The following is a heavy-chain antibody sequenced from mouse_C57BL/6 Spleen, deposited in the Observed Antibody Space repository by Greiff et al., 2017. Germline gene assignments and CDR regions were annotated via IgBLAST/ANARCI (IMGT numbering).Heavy chain of an antibody. CDR1: GYTFTSYW. D-gene: IGHD1-1*01. CDR3: ARKYYCSSYEWYFDV. J-gene: IGHJ1*03. V-gene: IGHV1-69*01. Sequence: QVQLQQPGAELVMPGASVKLSCKASGYTFTSYWMHWVKQRPGQGLEWIGEIDPSDSYTNYTQKFKGKSTLPVDESSSTAYMQLSSLTSEDAAVYYCARKYYCSSYEWYFDVWGTGTTVTVSS. CDR2: IDPSDSYT.